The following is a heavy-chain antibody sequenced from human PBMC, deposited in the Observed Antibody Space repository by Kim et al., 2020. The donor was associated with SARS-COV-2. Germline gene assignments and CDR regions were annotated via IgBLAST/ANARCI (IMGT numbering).Heavy chain of an antibody. Sequence: YADSVRGRFTISRDNSKNTLYLQMNSLRAEDTAVYYCAKDGSGWYGDFQHWGQGTLVTVSS. CDR3: AKDGSGWYGDFQH. D-gene: IGHD6-19*01. V-gene: IGHV3-23*01. J-gene: IGHJ1*01.